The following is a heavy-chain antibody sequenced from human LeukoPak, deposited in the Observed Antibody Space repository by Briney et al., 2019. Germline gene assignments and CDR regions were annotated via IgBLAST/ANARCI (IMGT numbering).Heavy chain of an antibody. J-gene: IGHJ6*03. V-gene: IGHV1-18*01. CDR1: GYSFTTYG. Sequence: ASVKVSCKASGYSFTTYGISWVRQAPGQGLEWMGWINVLNGYTNYADNFQGRVTVTTDTSTTTAYMELGTLRSDDTAVYYCARDRLFRFLKGYYSYYYMDVWGKGTTVTVSS. D-gene: IGHD3-3*01. CDR2: INVLNGYT. CDR3: ARDRLFRFLKGYYSYYYMDV.